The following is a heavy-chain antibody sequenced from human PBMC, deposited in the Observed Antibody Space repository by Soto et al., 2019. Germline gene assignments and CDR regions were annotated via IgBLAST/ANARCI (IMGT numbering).Heavy chain of an antibody. CDR2: ISGGGVSR. CDR1: GFTFSSYA. J-gene: IGHJ6*02. Sequence: PGGSLRLSCAASGFTFSSYAMTWVRQAPGKGLEWVSTISGGGVSRYYADSARGRFTISRDNSKNTLYLQMDSLRAEDTAVYYRAKSRWTQLCVHVCGQGTTVTVSS. D-gene: IGHD3-16*01. CDR3: AKSRWTQLCVHV. V-gene: IGHV3-23*01.